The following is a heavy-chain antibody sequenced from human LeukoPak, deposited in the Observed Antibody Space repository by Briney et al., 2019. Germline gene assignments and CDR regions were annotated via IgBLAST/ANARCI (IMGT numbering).Heavy chain of an antibody. Sequence: GGALRLSCAASGFTFSIYAMSWGRQAPGRGLGWVSAISGSGGSTYYADSVKGRFTISRDNSKNTLYLQMNSLRAEDTAVYYCAKDALLWFGADAFDIWGQGTMVTVSS. CDR3: AKDALLWFGADAFDI. CDR1: GFTFSIYA. J-gene: IGHJ3*02. V-gene: IGHV3-23*01. CDR2: ISGSGGST. D-gene: IGHD3-10*01.